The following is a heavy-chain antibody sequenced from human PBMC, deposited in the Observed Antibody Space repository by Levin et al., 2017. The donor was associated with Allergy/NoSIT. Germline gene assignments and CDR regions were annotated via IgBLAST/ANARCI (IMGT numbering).Heavy chain of an antibody. CDR3: ARGKYYDSSGYYYVNWFDP. J-gene: IGHJ5*02. V-gene: IGHV3-74*01. CDR2: IDYDGTST. CDR1: GFTFSSYW. Sequence: SCVASGFTFSSYWMHWVRQSPGKGLVWVARIDYDGTSTTYADSVKGRFTISRDNTKNSLYLQMNSLRAEDTAVYYCARGKYYDSSGYYYVNWFDPWGQGTLVTVSS. D-gene: IGHD3-22*01.